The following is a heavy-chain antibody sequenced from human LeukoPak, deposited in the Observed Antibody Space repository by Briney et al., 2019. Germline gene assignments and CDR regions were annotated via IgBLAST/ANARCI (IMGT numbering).Heavy chain of an antibody. CDR1: RDSFPNKRAT. V-gene: IGHV6-1*01. D-gene: IGHD5-12*01. J-gene: IGHJ4*02. Sequence: QALPLNSSILRDSFPNKRATWDWIRQSPARGLEGLGRTYYRSTWSTNYTLSMRGRITINPDTSKNHFSLKLSSVTAADTAVYYCAGRRGYSGYAMYDYWGQGTLVAVSS. CDR3: AGRRGYSGYAMYDY. CDR2: TYYRSTWST.